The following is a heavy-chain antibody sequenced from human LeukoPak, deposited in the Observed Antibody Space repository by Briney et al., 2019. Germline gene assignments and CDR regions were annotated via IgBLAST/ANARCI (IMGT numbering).Heavy chain of an antibody. D-gene: IGHD5-12*01. CDR2: IGGSNGIT. Sequence: TGGSLRLSCAASRFTFNSYAMRWVRQAPGKGLEWVSVIGGSNGITFYVGSVKGRFTISRDNSKDTLYLQMNSLRAEDTAVYYCARNENSGWGYFDYWGQGTLVTVSS. V-gene: IGHV3-23*01. J-gene: IGHJ4*02. CDR3: ARNENSGWGYFDY. CDR1: RFTFNSYA.